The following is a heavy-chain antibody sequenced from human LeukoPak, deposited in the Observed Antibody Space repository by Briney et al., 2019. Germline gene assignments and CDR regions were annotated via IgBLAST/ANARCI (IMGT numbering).Heavy chain of an antibody. D-gene: IGHD6-13*01. CDR1: GGSISSGGYY. V-gene: IGHV4-31*03. CDR2: IYYSGST. J-gene: IGHJ6*02. Sequence: SETLSLNCTVSGGSISSGGYYWSWIRQHPGKGLEWIGYIYYSGSTYYNPSLKSRVTISVDTSKNQFSLKLSSVTAADTAVYYCARRAAAGKGPNYYYGMDVWGQGTTVTVSS. CDR3: ARRAAAGKGPNYYYGMDV.